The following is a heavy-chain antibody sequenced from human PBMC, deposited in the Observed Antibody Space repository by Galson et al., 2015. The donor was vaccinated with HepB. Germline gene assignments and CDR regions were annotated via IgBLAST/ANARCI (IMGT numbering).Heavy chain of an antibody. CDR1: GLTFSSHA. D-gene: IGHD2-15*01. J-gene: IGHJ6*02. Sequence: SLRLSCAASGLTFSSHAMSWVRQTPGKGLEWVSGISGSGDSTYYADPVKGRFTIPRDNSKNTLYLQMNSLRAEDTAVYYCAKDRTGYCGGGGCYSGRAGEDDYNYGMDVWGQGTTVTGSS. CDR2: ISGSGDST. CDR3: AKDRTGYCGGGGCYSGRAGEDDYNYGMDV. V-gene: IGHV3-23*01.